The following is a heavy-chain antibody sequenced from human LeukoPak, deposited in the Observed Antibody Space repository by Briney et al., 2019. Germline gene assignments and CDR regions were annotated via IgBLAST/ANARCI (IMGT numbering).Heavy chain of an antibody. CDR1: GYTFTAYY. V-gene: IGHV1-2*06. Sequence: ASVKVSCKASGYTFTAYYIHWVRQAPGQGLEWMGRINPNSGDTNYAQKFQGRVTMTRDTSISTAYMELSRLRSDDTAMYYCARVSSPLQYNWFDPWGQGTLVAVSS. D-gene: IGHD1-14*01. CDR3: ARVSSPLQYNWFDP. CDR2: INPNSGDT. J-gene: IGHJ5*02.